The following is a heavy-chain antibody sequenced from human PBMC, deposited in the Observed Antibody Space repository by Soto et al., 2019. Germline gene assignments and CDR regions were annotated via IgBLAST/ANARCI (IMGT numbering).Heavy chain of an antibody. CDR1: GGSISSGDYY. D-gene: IGHD3-9*01. V-gene: IGHV4-30-4*02. CDR3: ARKDFDGFYGMGV. J-gene: IGHJ6*02. CDR2: IYYSGST. Sequence: SETLSLTCTVYGGSISSGDYYWSWIRQPPGKGLEWIGYIYYSGSTYYNPSLKSRVTISLDTSKNQFSLKLSSVTAADTAVYYCARKDFDGFYGMGVWGQGTTVTVSS.